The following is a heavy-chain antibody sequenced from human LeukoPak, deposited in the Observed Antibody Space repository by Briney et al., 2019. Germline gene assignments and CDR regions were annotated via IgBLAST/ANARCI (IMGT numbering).Heavy chain of an antibody. V-gene: IGHV4-4*07. CDR2: INISGST. D-gene: IGHD3-22*01. CDR1: GASINSNY. J-gene: IGHJ4*02. CDR3: ARALRGYYFDF. Sequence: KPSETLSLTCTVSGASINSNYWTWIRQPAGKGLHWIGRINISGSTNYNPSLKSRVTMSEDTSKNQFSLKLSSVTAADTAVYYCARALRGYYFDFWGQGTLVTVSS.